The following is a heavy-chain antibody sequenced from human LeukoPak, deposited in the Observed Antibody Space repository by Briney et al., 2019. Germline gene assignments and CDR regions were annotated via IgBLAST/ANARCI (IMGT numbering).Heavy chain of an antibody. CDR1: GYTFTSYY. Sequence: ASVKVSCKASGYTFTSYYMHWVRQAPGQGLEWMGIINPSGGSTSYAQKFQGRVTMTRDTSTSTVYMELSSLRSEDTAVYYCARGDSSSWYPYYYYYGMDVWGQGTTVTVSS. CDR3: ARGDSSSWYPYYYYYGMDV. CDR2: INPSGGST. J-gene: IGHJ6*02. D-gene: IGHD6-13*01. V-gene: IGHV1-46*01.